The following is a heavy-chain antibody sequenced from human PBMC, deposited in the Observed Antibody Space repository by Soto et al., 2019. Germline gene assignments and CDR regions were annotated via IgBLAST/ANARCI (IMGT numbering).Heavy chain of an antibody. Sequence: KPSETLSLTCTVSGGSISSGGYYWSWIRQHPGKGLEWIGYIYYSGSTYYKPSLKSRVTISVDTSKNQFSLKLSSVTAADTAVYYCARDINCSGGSCLYHTHAFDIWGQGTMVTVSS. D-gene: IGHD2-15*01. CDR2: IYYSGST. CDR3: ARDINCSGGSCLYHTHAFDI. V-gene: IGHV4-31*03. J-gene: IGHJ3*02. CDR1: GGSISSGGYY.